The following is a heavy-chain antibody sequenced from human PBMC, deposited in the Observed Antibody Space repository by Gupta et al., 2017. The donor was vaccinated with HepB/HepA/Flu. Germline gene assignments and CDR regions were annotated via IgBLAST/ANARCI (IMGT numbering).Heavy chain of an antibody. CDR1: GGSISSSSYY. CDR2: IYYSGST. CDR3: ARLSSAFLMFGY. J-gene: IGHJ4*02. Sequence: QLQLQESGPGLVKPSETLSLTCTVSGGSISSSSYYWGWIRQPPGKGLEWIGSIYYSGSTYYNPSLKSRVTISVDTSKNQFSLKLSSVTAADTAVYYCARLSSAFLMFGYWGQGTLVTVSS. D-gene: IGHD3-10*02. V-gene: IGHV4-39*01.